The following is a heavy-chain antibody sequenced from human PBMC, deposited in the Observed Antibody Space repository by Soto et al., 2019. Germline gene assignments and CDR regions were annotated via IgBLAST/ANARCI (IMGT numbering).Heavy chain of an antibody. CDR3: ARDYGYDSSGYLFDY. D-gene: IGHD3-22*01. CDR2: ISWNSGSI. Sequence: EVQLVESGGGLVQPGKSLRFSCAASGFTFDDYAMHWVRQAPGKGLEWVSGISWNSGSIGYADSVKGRFTISRDNAKNSLYLQINSLRAEDTALYYCARDYGYDSSGYLFDYWGQGTLVAVSS. CDR1: GFTFDDYA. J-gene: IGHJ4*02. V-gene: IGHV3-9*01.